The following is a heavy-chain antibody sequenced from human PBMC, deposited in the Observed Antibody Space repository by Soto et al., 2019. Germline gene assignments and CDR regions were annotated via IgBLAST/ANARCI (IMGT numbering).Heavy chain of an antibody. CDR3: ARWPRGLYHHEY. CDR2: INMDGSST. V-gene: IGHV3-74*01. J-gene: IGHJ4*02. D-gene: IGHD2-2*01. Sequence: PGGSLRLSCAASGFTFSGDWMHWVRQAAGKGLVWVSRINMDGSSTNYADSVKGRFTISRDNAKNTLYLQMNSLRVDDTAVYYCARWPRGLYHHEYWGQGALVTVSS. CDR1: GFTFSGDW.